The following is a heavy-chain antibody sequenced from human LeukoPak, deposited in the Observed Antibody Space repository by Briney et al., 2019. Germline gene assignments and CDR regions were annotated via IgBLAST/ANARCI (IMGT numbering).Heavy chain of an antibody. V-gene: IGHV1-18*01. CDR2: ISAYNGNT. D-gene: IGHD3-3*01. J-gene: IGHJ4*02. CDR3: ARPRSYYDFWSGPEPLDY. Sequence: PWASVKVSCKASGYTFTSYGISWVQQAPGQGLEWMGWISAYNGNTNYAQKLQGRVTMTTDTSTSTAYMELRSLRSDDTAVYYCARPRSYYDFWSGPEPLDYWGQGTLVTVSS. CDR1: GYTFTSYG.